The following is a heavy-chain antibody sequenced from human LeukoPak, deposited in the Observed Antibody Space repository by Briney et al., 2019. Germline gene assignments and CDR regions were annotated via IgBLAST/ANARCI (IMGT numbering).Heavy chain of an antibody. CDR1: GFTFSSYG. D-gene: IGHD4-17*01. CDR2: IGGSGGTT. Sequence: PGGTLRLSCAASGFTFSSYGMSWVRQAPGKGLEWVSGIGGSGGTTYYADSVKGRFTISRDNAKNSLYLRMNSLRAEDTAVYYCARVTTVTTGALDYWGQGTLVTVSS. CDR3: ARVTTVTTGALDY. J-gene: IGHJ4*02. V-gene: IGHV3-23*01.